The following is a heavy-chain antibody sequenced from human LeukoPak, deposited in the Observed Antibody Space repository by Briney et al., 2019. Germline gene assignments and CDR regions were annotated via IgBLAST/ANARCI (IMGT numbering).Heavy chain of an antibody. Sequence: PGGSLRLSCAASTFTVSGDYMSRVRQAPGKGLEWVSLIYTGGATYYADSVKGRFTISRDNSKKILFLQMNSLTAEDTAVYYCASRVWWGQGTLVTVSS. CDR1: TFTVSGDY. CDR3: ASRVW. V-gene: IGHV3-53*01. J-gene: IGHJ4*02. CDR2: IYTGGAT.